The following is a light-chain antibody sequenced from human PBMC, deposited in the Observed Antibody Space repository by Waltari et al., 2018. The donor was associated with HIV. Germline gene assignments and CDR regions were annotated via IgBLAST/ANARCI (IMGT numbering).Light chain of an antibody. CDR1: HSFNTW. V-gene: IGKV1-5*03. CDR2: KAS. J-gene: IGKJ1*01. Sequence: DIQMTQSPSTLSASIGDRVTITCRASHSFNTWVAWYQQKPRKAPKLLIYKASTLESGVPSRFSGSESGKEFTLTISNLQPDDFATDYCQHYVTFPWTFGQGTKVEIQ. CDR3: QHYVTFPWT.